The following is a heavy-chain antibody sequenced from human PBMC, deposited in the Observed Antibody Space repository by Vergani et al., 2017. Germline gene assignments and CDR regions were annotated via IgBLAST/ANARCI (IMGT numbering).Heavy chain of an antibody. CDR2: IYSTGST. CDR1: GDSISSGVYY. V-gene: IGHV4-31*03. Sequence: QVQLQESGPGLVKPSQTLSLTCSVSGDSISSGVYYWNWIRQHPGKGLEWIGYIYSTGSTNHNPSLRRRINMSVDTSKTQFSLKLNSVTAADTAVYYCARGGYGDYPEHCRFDPWGQGTLVTVSS. CDR3: ARGGYGDYPEHCRFDP. D-gene: IGHD4-17*01. J-gene: IGHJ5*02.